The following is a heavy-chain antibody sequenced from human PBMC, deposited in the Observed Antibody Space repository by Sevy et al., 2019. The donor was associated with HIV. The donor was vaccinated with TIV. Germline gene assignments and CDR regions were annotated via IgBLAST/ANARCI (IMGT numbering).Heavy chain of an antibody. V-gene: IGHV3-21*01. CDR3: AREFDILTGYWPALDY. Sequence: GGSLRLSCAASGFTFSSYSMNWVRQAPGKGLEWVSSISSSSSYIYYADSVKGRFTISRDNAKNSLYLQMNSLRAEDTAVYCCAREFDILTGYWPALDYWGQGTLVTVSS. CDR1: GFTFSSYS. D-gene: IGHD3-9*01. CDR2: ISSSSSYI. J-gene: IGHJ4*02.